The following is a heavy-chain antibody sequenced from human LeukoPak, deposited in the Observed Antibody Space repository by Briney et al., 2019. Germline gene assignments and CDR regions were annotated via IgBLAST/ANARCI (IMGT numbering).Heavy chain of an antibody. D-gene: IGHD3-9*01. CDR1: GGTFSSYA. J-gene: IGHJ6*04. V-gene: IGHV1-69*06. CDR2: IIPIFGTA. CDR3: ARDFSMPDILPGYDWLDV. Sequence: ASVKVSCKASGGTFSSYAISWVRQAPGQGLEWMGGIIPIFGTANYAQKFQGRVTITADKSTSTAYMELSSLRSDDTAVYYCARDFSMPDILPGYDWLDVWGKGTTVTISP.